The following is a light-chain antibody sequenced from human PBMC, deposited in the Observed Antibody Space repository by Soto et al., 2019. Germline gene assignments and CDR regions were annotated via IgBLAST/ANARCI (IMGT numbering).Light chain of an antibody. J-gene: IGLJ1*01. CDR2: EVS. CDR1: SNTIGGYNY. Sequence: QSALTQPASVSGSPGQSITISCTGSSNTIGGYNYVSWYQQHPGKAPKVMIYEVSNRPSGVSNRFSGSKSGNKASLTISGLQAEDEADYYCTSYTSSNTPVFGTGTKVTVL. V-gene: IGLV2-14*01. CDR3: TSYTSSNTPV.